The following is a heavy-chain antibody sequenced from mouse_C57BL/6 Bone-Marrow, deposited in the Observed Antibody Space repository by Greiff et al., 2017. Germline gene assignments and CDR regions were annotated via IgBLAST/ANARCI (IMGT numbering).Heavy chain of an antibody. J-gene: IGHJ1*03. V-gene: IGHV6-6*01. CDR1: GFTFSDAW. D-gene: IGHD1-1*01. Sequence: EVNLVESGGGLVQPGGSMKLSCAASGFTFSDAWMDWVRQSPEQGLEWVAEIRNKANNHATYYAESVKGRFTISRDDSKSSVYLQMNNLRAEDTCIYYCTGCYYGPGRYFDVWGTGTTVTVSS. CDR2: IRNKANNHAT. CDR3: TGCYYGPGRYFDV.